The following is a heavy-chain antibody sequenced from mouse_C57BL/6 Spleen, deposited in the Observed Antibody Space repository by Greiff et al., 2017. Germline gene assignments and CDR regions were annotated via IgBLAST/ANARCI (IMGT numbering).Heavy chain of an antibody. CDR3: AREGTGTRYFDV. D-gene: IGHD4-1*01. CDR1: GFTFSDYY. V-gene: IGHV5-12*01. CDR2: ISTGGGST. J-gene: IGHJ1*03. Sequence: EVKLVEPGGGLVQPGGSLKLSCAASGFTFSDYYMYWVRQTPEKRLEWVADISTGGGSTYYPDTVKGRFTISRDNAKNTLYLQMSRLKSEDTAMYYCAREGTGTRYFDVWGTGTTVTVSS.